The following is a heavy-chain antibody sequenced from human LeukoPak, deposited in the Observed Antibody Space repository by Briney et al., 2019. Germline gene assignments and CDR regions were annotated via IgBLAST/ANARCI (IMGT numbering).Heavy chain of an antibody. CDR2: IKQDGSEK. V-gene: IGHV3-7*01. Sequence: GGSLRLSCAASGFIFSNYWLSWVRQAPGKGLEWVANIKQDGSEKYCVDSVKGRFTISRDNAKNSLYLQMNSLRAEDTAVYYCARDKHYYDSSGYDPFDYWGQGTLVTVSS. J-gene: IGHJ4*02. CDR1: GFIFSNYW. CDR3: ARDKHYYDSSGYDPFDY. D-gene: IGHD3-22*01.